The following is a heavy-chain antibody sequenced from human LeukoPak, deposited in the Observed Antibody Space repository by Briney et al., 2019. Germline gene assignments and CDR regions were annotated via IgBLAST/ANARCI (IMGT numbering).Heavy chain of an antibody. Sequence: GASVKVSCKASGGTFSSYAISWVRQAPGQGLEWMGRIIPIFGTANYAQKFQGRVTITTDESTSTASMELSSLRSEDTAVYYCARDRAVAGAYYFDYWGQGTLVTVSS. CDR3: ARDRAVAGAYYFDY. CDR2: IIPIFGTA. J-gene: IGHJ4*02. V-gene: IGHV1-69*05. CDR1: GGTFSSYA. D-gene: IGHD6-19*01.